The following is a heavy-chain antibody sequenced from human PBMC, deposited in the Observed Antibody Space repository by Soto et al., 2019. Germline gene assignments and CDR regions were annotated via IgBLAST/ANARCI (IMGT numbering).Heavy chain of an antibody. D-gene: IGHD2-2*01. CDR1: GGTFSSYT. J-gene: IGHJ4*02. CDR3: ARERGVVVPGALHYFDC. Sequence: QVQLVHSGAEVKKPGASVKVSCKASGGTFSSYTISWVRQAPGQGLEWMGRIIPILGIANYAQKFQGRVTITADKSTSTAYMELSSVRGEDTSVYYCARERGVVVPGALHYFDCWGQGTLVTV. CDR2: IIPILGIA. V-gene: IGHV1-69*09.